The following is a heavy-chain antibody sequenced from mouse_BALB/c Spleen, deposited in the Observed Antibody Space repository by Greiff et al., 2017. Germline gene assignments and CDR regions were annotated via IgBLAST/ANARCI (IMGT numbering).Heavy chain of an antibody. J-gene: IGHJ2*01. CDR3: ARRELYFDY. CDR1: GFAFSSYD. V-gene: IGHV5-12-1*01. CDR2: ISSGGGST. Sequence: EVMLVESGGGLVKPGGSLKLSCAASGFAFSSYDMSWVRQTPEKRLEWVAYISSGGGSTYYPDTVKGRFTISRDNAKNTLYLQMSSLKSEDTAMYYCARRELYFDYWGQGTTLTVSS.